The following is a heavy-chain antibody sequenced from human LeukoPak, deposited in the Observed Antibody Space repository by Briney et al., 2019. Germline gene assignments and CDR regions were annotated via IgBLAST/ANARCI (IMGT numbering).Heavy chain of an antibody. V-gene: IGHV4-61*08. J-gene: IGHJ2*01. D-gene: IGHD6-13*01. CDR1: GGSISSGDYY. CDR3: VRTYGSSGLGYFDL. Sequence: ASETLSLTCTVSGGSISSGDYYWSWIRQPPGKGLEWIGYIYYSGSTNYSPSLKSRLTISVDTSKNQFSLKLSSVTAADTAVYYCVRTYGSSGLGYFDLWGRGTLVTVSS. CDR2: IYYSGST.